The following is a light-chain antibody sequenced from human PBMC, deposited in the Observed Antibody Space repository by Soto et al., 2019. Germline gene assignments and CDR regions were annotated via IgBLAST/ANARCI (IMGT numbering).Light chain of an antibody. CDR1: QSVSSY. V-gene: IGKV3-11*01. CDR2: DAS. CDR3: QQRSNWRRT. J-gene: IGKJ1*01. Sequence: EIVLTQSPATLSLSPGERATLSCRASQSVSSYLAWYQQKPGQAPRLLIYDASNRATCIPARFSGSGSGTDFTLTISTLEPEDFAVYYSQQRSNWRRTFGQGTQVEI.